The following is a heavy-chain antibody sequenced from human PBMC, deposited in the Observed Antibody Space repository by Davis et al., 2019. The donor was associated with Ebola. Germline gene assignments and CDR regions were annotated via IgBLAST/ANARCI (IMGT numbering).Heavy chain of an antibody. J-gene: IGHJ4*02. CDR2: IYYSGST. D-gene: IGHD5-24*01. CDR1: NGSISSYY. Sequence: PSETLSLTCTVSNGSISSYYWSWIRQPPGKGLEWIGYIYYSGSTKYNPSLKSRVTISVDTSKNQFSLKLISVTAADTAVYYCARHRRKRRDGYNFALLPLTDLDCWGQGTLVTVSS. V-gene: IGHV4-59*08. CDR3: ARHRRKRRDGYNFALLPLTDLDC.